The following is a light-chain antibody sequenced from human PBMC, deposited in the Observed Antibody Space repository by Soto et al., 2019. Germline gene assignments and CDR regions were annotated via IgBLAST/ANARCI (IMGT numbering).Light chain of an antibody. CDR3: QQNYRATPWT. V-gene: IGKV1-39*01. CDR1: QSISRY. J-gene: IGKJ1*01. CDR2: AAS. Sequence: DIQMTQSPSSLSASVGDRITITCRASQSISRYLNWYQHKPGKAPKLLINAASSLERGVPSRFSGGGSGTDFTLNISSLQPDDFATYYCQQNYRATPWTFVQGTKVEVK.